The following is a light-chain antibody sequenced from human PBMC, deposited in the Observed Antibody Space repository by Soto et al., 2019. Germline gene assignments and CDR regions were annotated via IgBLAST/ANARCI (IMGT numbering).Light chain of an antibody. J-gene: IGKJ1*01. V-gene: IGKV3-20*01. CDR1: QSLSSNF. CDR2: DSS. Sequence: EIVLTKSPATLSLSPGERATLSYRASQSLSSNFLAWYQQKPGQPPRLLIYDSSTRATGFPDRFSGSGSGTDFTLTIIRLEPEDVAVYYCQQYGSSGTFGQGTKVDIK. CDR3: QQYGSSGT.